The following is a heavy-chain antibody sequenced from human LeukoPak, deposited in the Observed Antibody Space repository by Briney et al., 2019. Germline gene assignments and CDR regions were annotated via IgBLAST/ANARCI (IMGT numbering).Heavy chain of an antibody. CDR3: ARAPEGILTGDDTFTNWFDP. D-gene: IGHD3-9*01. Sequence: GASVKVSCKASGYTFTSYYMHWVRQAPGQGLEWMGLINPTGGSTGYAQKFQGRVTMTRDMSTSTAYMELSSLRSEDTAVYYCARAPEGILTGDDTFTNWFDPWGQGTLVTVSS. CDR1: GYTFTSYY. V-gene: IGHV1-46*01. CDR2: INPTGGST. J-gene: IGHJ5*02.